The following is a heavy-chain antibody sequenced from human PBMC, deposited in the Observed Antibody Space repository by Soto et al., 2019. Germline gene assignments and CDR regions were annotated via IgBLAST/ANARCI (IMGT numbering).Heavy chain of an antibody. D-gene: IGHD6-6*01. Sequence: SETLSLTCTVSGGSISSYYWSWIRQPPGKGLEWIGYIYYSGSTNYNPSLKSRVTISVDTSKNQFSLKLSSVTAADTAVYYCARTYGSSSRYYYYYYMDVWGKGTTVTVSS. J-gene: IGHJ6*03. CDR1: GGSISSYY. CDR3: ARTYGSSSRYYYYYYMDV. CDR2: IYYSGST. V-gene: IGHV4-59*01.